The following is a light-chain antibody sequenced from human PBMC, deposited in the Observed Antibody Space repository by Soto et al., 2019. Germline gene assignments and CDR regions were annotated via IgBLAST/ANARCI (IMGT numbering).Light chain of an antibody. Sequence: EIVLTQSPGTLSMSPGESATLSCRASQSVRSNCLAWYQQKSGQAPRFLIYCSSKKVTGVPDRFSGSGYGTAFTLTISRLEPDDFAVYYCQQYGSSPQTFGPGTRLDIE. CDR2: CSS. CDR1: QSVRSNC. CDR3: QQYGSSPQT. J-gene: IGKJ5*01. V-gene: IGKV3-20*01.